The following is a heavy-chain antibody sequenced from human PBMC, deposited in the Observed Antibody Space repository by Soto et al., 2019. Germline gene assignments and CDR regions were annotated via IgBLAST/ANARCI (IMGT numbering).Heavy chain of an antibody. CDR1: GGSISSGGYY. J-gene: IGHJ4*02. Sequence: QVQLQESGPGLVKPSQTLSLTCTVSGGSISSGGYYWSWIRQHPGKGLEWIGYIYYSGSTYYNPSLESRVTISVDTSKNQFSLKLSSVTAADTDAYYCARLVRAASQLGGFDYWGQGTLVTVSS. CDR3: ARLVRAASQLGGFDY. V-gene: IGHV4-31*03. CDR2: IYYSGST. D-gene: IGHD1-1*01.